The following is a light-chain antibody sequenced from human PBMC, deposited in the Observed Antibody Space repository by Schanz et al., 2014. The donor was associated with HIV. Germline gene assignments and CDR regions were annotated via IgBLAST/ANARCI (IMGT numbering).Light chain of an antibody. CDR1: NSDVGGYNF. V-gene: IGLV2-14*01. CDR3: SSYTSSSTV. Sequence: QSVLTQPASVAGSPGQPITISCTEINSDVGGYNFVSWYQQHPGKAPKLMIYEVSKRPSGVPDRFSGSKSGNTASLTISGLQAEDEADYYCSSYTSSSTVFGTGTKLTVL. J-gene: IGLJ1*01. CDR2: EVS.